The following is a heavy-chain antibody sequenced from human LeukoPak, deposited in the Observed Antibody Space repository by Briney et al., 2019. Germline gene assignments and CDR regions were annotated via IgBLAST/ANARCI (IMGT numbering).Heavy chain of an antibody. V-gene: IGHV3-7*04. CDR1: GFTFSTYW. J-gene: IGHJ4*02. CDR2: IKQDGSEK. Sequence: GGSLRLSCAASGFTFSTYWMTCVREGPGKGLEWVANIKQDGSEKYYVDSMKGRISIPRDNAKKSLYLQMNSLRAEDTAVYYCVRDGGYSGYEYWGQGTLVTVSS. D-gene: IGHD5-12*01. CDR3: VRDGGYSGYEY.